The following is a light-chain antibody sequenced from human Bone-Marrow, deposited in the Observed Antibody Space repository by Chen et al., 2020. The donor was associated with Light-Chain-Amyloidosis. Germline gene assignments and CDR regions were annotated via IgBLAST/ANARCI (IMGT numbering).Light chain of an antibody. CDR2: EVT. Sequence: QSALTQPAPVSGSPGQSITISCTGTSSDVGGDNHVSWYQQHPDKAPKLMIYEVTNRPSWVPDRFSGSKSDNTASLTISGLQTEDEADYFCRSYTITNTLVFGSGTRVTVL. CDR3: RSYTITNTLV. V-gene: IGLV2-14*01. J-gene: IGLJ1*01. CDR1: SSDVGGDNH.